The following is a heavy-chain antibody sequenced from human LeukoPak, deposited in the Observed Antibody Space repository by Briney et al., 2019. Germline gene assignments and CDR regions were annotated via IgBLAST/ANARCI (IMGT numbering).Heavy chain of an antibody. D-gene: IGHD3-22*01. Sequence: GRSLRLSCAASGFTFSSYAMHWVRQAPGKGLEWVAVISYDGSNKYYADSVKGRFTISRDNSKNTLYLQMNSLRAEDTAVYYCARDLAPEYYYDSSGTDGMDVWGQGTTVTVSS. CDR2: ISYDGSNK. CDR1: GFTFSSYA. V-gene: IGHV3-30-3*01. CDR3: ARDLAPEYYYDSSGTDGMDV. J-gene: IGHJ6*02.